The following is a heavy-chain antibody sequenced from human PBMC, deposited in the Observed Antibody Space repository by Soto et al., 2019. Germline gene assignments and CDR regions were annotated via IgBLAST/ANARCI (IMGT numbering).Heavy chain of an antibody. D-gene: IGHD4-17*01. CDR2: ISYDGSNK. V-gene: IGHV3-30*03. CDR1: GFTFSSYG. CDR3: AINDYGDYLGSLDY. Sequence: SLRLSCAASGFTFSSYGMHWVRQAPGKGLEWVAVISYDGSNKYYADSVKGRFTISRDNSKNTLYLQMNSLRAEDTAVYYCAINDYGDYLGSLDYWGQGTLVTVSS. J-gene: IGHJ4*02.